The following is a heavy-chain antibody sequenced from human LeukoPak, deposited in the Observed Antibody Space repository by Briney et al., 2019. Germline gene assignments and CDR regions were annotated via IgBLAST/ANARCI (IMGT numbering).Heavy chain of an antibody. D-gene: IGHD2-15*01. CDR3: AKGSSCGGGSCSNFHYYGMDV. J-gene: IGHJ6*02. CDR2: ISASSSKT. Sequence: GGSLRLSCAASGFTFSVYGMTWVRQAPGKGLEWVSGISASSSKTYYADSVNGRFTISRDNSNNTLYLQMNSLRAEDTAVYYCAKGSSCGGGSCSNFHYYGMDVWGQGTTVTVS. V-gene: IGHV3-23*01. CDR1: GFTFSVYG.